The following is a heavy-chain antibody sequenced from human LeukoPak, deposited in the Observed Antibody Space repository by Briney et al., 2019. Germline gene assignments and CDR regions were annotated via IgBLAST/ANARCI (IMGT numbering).Heavy chain of an antibody. V-gene: IGHV3-23*01. CDR2: ISNNGGYT. D-gene: IGHD2-15*01. Sequence: GGSLRLSCAASGFTFSSSAMGWVRQAPGKGLEWVSAISNNGGYTYYADSVQGRFTISRDNSKSTLCLQMNSLRAEDTAVYYYAKQLGYCSDGSCYFPYWGQGTLVTVSS. CDR3: AKQLGYCSDGSCYFPY. CDR1: GFTFSSSA. J-gene: IGHJ4*02.